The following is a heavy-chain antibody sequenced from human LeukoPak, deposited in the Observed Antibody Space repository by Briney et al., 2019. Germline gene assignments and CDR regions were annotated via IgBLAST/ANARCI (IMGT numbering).Heavy chain of an antibody. CDR3: ARGVKGGYSYGYSHYYYYYMDV. J-gene: IGHJ6*03. D-gene: IGHD5-18*01. CDR2: IYSGGST. Sequence: GGSLRLSCAASRFTVSSNYMSWVRQAPGKGLEWVSVIYSGGSTYYADSVKGRFTISRDNSKNTLYLQMNSLRAEDTAVYYCARGVKGGYSYGYSHYYYYYMDVWGKGTTVTISS. V-gene: IGHV3-53*01. CDR1: RFTVSSNY.